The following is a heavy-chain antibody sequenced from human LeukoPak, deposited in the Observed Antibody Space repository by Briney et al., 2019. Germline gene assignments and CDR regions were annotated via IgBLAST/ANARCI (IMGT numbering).Heavy chain of an antibody. V-gene: IGHV3-7*01. CDR2: IKQDGSEK. Sequence: GGSLRLSCAASGFTFSSYWMSWVRQAPGKGLEWVANIKQDGSEKYYVDSVKGRFTISRDNAKNSLYLQMNSLRAEDTAVYYCARVVGSMSSAFDIWGQGTMVTVSS. CDR3: ARVVGSMSSAFDI. J-gene: IGHJ3*02. CDR1: GFTFSSYW. D-gene: IGHD3-10*01.